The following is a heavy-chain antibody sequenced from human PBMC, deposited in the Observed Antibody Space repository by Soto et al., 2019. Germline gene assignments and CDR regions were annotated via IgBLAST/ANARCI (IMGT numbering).Heavy chain of an antibody. CDR2: MYFSGSS. Sequence: PSETLSLTCNVSGASVSHGYWSWIRQPPGKGLEWIGFMYFSGSSNYNPSLTSRVTISVDTSKNQFSLKLSSVTAADTAVYYCASSGWWYFDYWGQGTLVTVSS. D-gene: IGHD6-19*01. CDR1: GASVSHGY. V-gene: IGHV4-59*02. J-gene: IGHJ4*02. CDR3: ASSGWWYFDY.